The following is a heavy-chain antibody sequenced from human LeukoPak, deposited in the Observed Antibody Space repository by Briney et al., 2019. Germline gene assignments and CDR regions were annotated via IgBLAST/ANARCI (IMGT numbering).Heavy chain of an antibody. V-gene: IGHV1-8*01. J-gene: IGHJ3*02. CDR2: MNPNSGNT. CDR1: GYTSTSYD. CDR3: ARGRGYDSSGYIRENAFDI. D-gene: IGHD3-22*01. Sequence: GASVKVSCKASGYTSTSYDINWVRQATGQGLEWMGWMNPNSGNTGYAQKFQGRVTITRNTSISTAYMELSSLRSEDTAVYYCARGRGYDSSGYIRENAFDIWGQGTMVTVSS.